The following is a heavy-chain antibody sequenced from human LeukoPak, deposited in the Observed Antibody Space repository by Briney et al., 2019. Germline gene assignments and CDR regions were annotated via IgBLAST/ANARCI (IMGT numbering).Heavy chain of an antibody. Sequence: SETLSLTCTVSGGSISSYYWSWIRQPAGKGLEWIGRIYTSGSTNYNPSLKSRVTMSVDTSKNQFSLKLSSVTAADTAVYYCAGGKVGASTGPFDYRGQGTLVTVSS. D-gene: IGHD1-26*01. V-gene: IGHV4-4*07. CDR1: GGSISSYY. J-gene: IGHJ4*02. CDR2: IYTSGST. CDR3: AGGKVGASTGPFDY.